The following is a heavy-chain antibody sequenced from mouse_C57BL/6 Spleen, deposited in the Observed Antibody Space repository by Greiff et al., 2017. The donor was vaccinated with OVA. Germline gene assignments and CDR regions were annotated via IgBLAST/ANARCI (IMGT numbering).Heavy chain of an antibody. CDR3: ARSSYGYDEGAWFAY. CDR2: IHPNSGST. D-gene: IGHD2-2*01. CDR1: GYTFTSYW. V-gene: IGHV1-64*01. J-gene: IGHJ3*01. Sequence: QVQLQQPGAELVKPGASVKLSCKASGYTFTSYWMHWVKQRPGQGLEWIGMIHPNSGSTNYNEKFKSKATLTVDKSSSTAYMQLSSLTSEDSAVYYCARSSYGYDEGAWFAYWGQGTLVTVSA.